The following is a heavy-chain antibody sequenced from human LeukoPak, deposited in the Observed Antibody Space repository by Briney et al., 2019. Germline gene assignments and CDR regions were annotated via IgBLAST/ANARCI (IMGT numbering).Heavy chain of an antibody. CDR2: IYSGGTT. J-gene: IGHJ6*03. CDR1: GFTVSNNY. CDR3: AKVGPEYYYYMDV. Sequence: PGGSLRLSCAASGFTVSNNYMNWVRQAPGKGLEWVSVIYSGGTTYYADSVKGRFTISRDNSKNTLYLQMNSLRAEDTAVYYCAKVGPEYYYYMDVWGKGTTVTVSS. V-gene: IGHV3-66*02. D-gene: IGHD1-14*01.